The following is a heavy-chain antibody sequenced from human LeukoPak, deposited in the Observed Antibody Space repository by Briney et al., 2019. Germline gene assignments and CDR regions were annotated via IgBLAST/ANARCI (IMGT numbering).Heavy chain of an antibody. CDR2: IYYSGNA. Sequence: PSGTLSLTCTVSGGSISGFDRSWIRQPPGKGLEWICHIYYSGNAIYTPSLKSRVTISLDAHKNQFSLTLNSLTDADTDVYYCARQVAHYRSSGWYRWFDPWRQGTLVTVSS. J-gene: IGHJ5*02. D-gene: IGHD6-19*01. CDR3: ARQVAHYRSSGWYRWFDP. V-gene: IGHV4-59*08. CDR1: GGSISGFD.